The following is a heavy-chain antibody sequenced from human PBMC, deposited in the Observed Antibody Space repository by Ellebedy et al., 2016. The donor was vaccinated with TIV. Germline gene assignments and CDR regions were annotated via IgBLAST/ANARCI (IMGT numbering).Heavy chain of an antibody. CDR3: ARRASYGDYAVQVNPWFDP. CDR2: IYQDGSEK. D-gene: IGHD4-17*01. J-gene: IGHJ5*02. Sequence: PGGSLRLSCAASGFTFRSYWMSWVRQAPGKGLEWVANIYQDGSEKYYVDSVKGRFTISRDNAKNSLYLPMTSLRVEDTAVYYCARRASYGDYAVQVNPWFDPWGQGTLVTVSS. V-gene: IGHV3-7*01. CDR1: GFTFRSYW.